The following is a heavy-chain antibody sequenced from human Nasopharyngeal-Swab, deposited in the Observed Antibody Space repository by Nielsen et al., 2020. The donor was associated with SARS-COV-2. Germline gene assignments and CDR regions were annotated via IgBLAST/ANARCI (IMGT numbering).Heavy chain of an antibody. J-gene: IGHJ6*02. CDR2: IYYSGST. Sequence: SETLSLTCTVSGGSISSSSYYWGWIRQPPGKGLEWIGSIYYSGSTNYNPSLKSRVTISVDTSKNQFSLKLSSVTAADTAVYYCARVGYDFWSGYYVGYGMDVWGQGTTVTVSS. D-gene: IGHD3-3*01. V-gene: IGHV4-39*07. CDR1: GGSISSSSYY. CDR3: ARVGYDFWSGYYVGYGMDV.